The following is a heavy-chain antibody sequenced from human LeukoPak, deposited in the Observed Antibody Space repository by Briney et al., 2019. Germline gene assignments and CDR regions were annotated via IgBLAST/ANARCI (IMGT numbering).Heavy chain of an antibody. J-gene: IGHJ1*01. CDR1: GYTFTGYY. Sequence: VASVKVSCKSSGYTFTGYYMHWVRQAPGQAREWMGWINPNSGGTNYAQNFQGLVTMTRDTFMSTAYMELSRLRSDDTAVYYCARGHTKVRGAIEPFQHWGQGTLVTVSS. V-gene: IGHV1-2*02. CDR3: ARGHTKVRGAIEPFQH. CDR2: INPNSGGT. D-gene: IGHD3-10*01.